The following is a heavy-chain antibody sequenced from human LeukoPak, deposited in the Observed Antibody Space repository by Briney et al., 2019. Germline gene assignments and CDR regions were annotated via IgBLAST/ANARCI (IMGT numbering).Heavy chain of an antibody. CDR3: ARDHTMATITRADAFDI. Sequence: PGGSLRLSCAASGFTFSDYYMSWIRQAPGKGLEWVSYISCSGSTIYYADSVKGRFIISRDNAKNSLYLQMNSLRAEDTAVYYCARDHTMATITRADAFDIWGQGTMVTVSS. D-gene: IGHD5-24*01. J-gene: IGHJ3*02. V-gene: IGHV3-11*01. CDR1: GFTFSDYY. CDR2: ISCSGSTI.